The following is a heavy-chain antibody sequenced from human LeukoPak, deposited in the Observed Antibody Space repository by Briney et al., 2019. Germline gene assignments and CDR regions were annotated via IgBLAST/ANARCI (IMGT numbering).Heavy chain of an antibody. D-gene: IGHD6-6*01. V-gene: IGHV3-11*04. Sequence: GGSLRLSCAASGFTFSDYYMSWIRQAPGKGLEWVSYISSSGSTIYYADSVKGRFTISRDNAKNSLYLQMNSLRAEDTAVYFCARADSSSSRLDCWGQGTLVTVSS. CDR3: ARADSSSSRLDC. J-gene: IGHJ4*02. CDR1: GFTFSDYY. CDR2: ISSSGSTI.